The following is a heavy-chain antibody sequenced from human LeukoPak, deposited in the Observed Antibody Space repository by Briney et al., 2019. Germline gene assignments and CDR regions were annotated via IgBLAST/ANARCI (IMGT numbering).Heavy chain of an antibody. CDR1: GGSISSYY. D-gene: IGHD3-9*01. J-gene: IGHJ5*02. CDR3: ARGPYHDILTGYLNWFDP. V-gene: IGHV4-59*01. Sequence: SETLSLTCTVSGGSISSYYWSWIRQPPGKGLEWIGYIDYSGSTNYNPSLKSRVTIPLDTSKNQFSLTLSSVTAADTAVYYCARGPYHDILTGYLNWFDPWGQGTLVTVSS. CDR2: IDYSGST.